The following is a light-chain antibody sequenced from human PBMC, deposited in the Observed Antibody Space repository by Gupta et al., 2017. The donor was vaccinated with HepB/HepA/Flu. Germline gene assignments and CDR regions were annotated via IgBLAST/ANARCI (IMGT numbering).Light chain of an antibody. J-gene: IGLJ3*02. Sequence: QSILTQPPSASGTPGPRVTISCSGSDSNVGSNAVIWYQQFPGAAPKLLIYFTNQRPSGVPDRFSASKSGTSASLAISGLQSEDEADYYCASWDDRRDGYVVSGGGTKLTVL. CDR2: FTN. V-gene: IGLV1-44*01. CDR1: DSNVGSNA. CDR3: ASWDDRRDGYVV.